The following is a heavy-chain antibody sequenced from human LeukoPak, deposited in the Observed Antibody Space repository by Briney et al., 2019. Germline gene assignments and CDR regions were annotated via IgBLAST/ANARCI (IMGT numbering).Heavy chain of an antibody. CDR3: ARQIMIRGLLQNYFDQ. CDR2: IYYSGNT. D-gene: IGHD3-10*01. Sequence: SETLSLTCSVSGVSISSGSYYWGWIRQPPGKGLEWIGIIYYSGNTYYNPSLKSRITVSVDRPKNQFSLRLTSVTAADAAVYFCARQIMIRGLLQNYFDQWGPGTLVTVSS. V-gene: IGHV4-39*01. CDR1: GVSISSGSYY. J-gene: IGHJ4*02.